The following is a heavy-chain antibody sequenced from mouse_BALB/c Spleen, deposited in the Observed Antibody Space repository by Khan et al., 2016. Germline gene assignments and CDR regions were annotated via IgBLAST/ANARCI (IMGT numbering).Heavy chain of an antibody. CDR2: RHTNNGVS. J-gene: IGHJ2*01. D-gene: IGHD1-1*01. V-gene: IGHV1-26*01. CDR3: TSASSCSVFDY. CDR1: GYTFSEYF. Sequence: VQLQQSGPELVKPGASVKISCKTSGYTFSEYFMHWVKQSHGKNLEWNGGRHTNNGVSNYNQKFKDKATLTVDKSSRTAYMELRSLPSEDYAVFFCTSASSCSVFDYSAHATTLPVSS.